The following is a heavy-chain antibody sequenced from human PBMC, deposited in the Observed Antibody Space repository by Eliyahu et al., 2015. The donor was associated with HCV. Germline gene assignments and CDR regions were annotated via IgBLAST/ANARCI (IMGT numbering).Heavy chain of an antibody. Sequence: QVQLQESGPGLVKPSETLSLTCTVSGGSISSYYWSWIRQPPGKGLEWIGYIYYSGSPNYNPSLKSRVTISVDTSKNQFSLKLSSVTAADTAVYYCARHDYGDQRSYYGMDVWGQGTTVTVSS. CDR3: ARHDYGDQRSYYGMDV. CDR2: IYYSGSP. J-gene: IGHJ6*02. V-gene: IGHV4-59*08. D-gene: IGHD4-17*01. CDR1: GGSISSYY.